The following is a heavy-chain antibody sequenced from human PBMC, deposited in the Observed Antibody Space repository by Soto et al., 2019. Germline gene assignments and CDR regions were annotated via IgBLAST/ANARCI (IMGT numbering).Heavy chain of an antibody. CDR3: ASRYGDSFDI. D-gene: IGHD4-17*01. J-gene: IGHJ3*02. CDR1: GGSISSYY. CDR2: IYYRGST. V-gene: IGHV4-59*08. Sequence: QVQLQESGPGLVKPSETLSLTCTVSGGSISSYYWSWIRQPPGKGLEWIGYIYYRGSTNYNPSLKSRATISVDTSKNQFSLTLSSLTAADTAVYYCASRYGDSFDIWGQGTMVTVSS.